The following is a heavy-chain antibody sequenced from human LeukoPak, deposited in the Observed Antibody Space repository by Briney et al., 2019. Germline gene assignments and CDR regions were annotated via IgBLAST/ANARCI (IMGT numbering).Heavy chain of an antibody. V-gene: IGHV3-7*01. CDR3: VKPYYFSSGSLT. CDR1: GFTFSTYW. Sequence: GGSLRLSCAASGFTFSTYWMTWVRQAPGKGLEWVANINQDGTEIYYTDSVKGRFISSRDNAKNSLHLQMNSLRAKDTAVYYCVKPYYFSSGSLTWGQGTLVTVSS. J-gene: IGHJ5*02. CDR2: INQDGTEI. D-gene: IGHD3-10*01.